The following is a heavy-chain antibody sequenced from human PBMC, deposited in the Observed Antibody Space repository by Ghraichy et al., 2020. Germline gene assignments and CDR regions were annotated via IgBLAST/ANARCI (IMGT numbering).Heavy chain of an antibody. J-gene: IGHJ1*01. D-gene: IGHD4-11*01. V-gene: IGHV1-2*02. CDR1: GYTFTDYY. Sequence: ASVKVSCKPSGYTFTDYYMHWVRQAPGQGLEWMGRINPNSGGTNHAQNFQGRVTMTRDTSTSTAYMELSGLTSDDTAVYYCARPDCSADAYYSLQHWGQGTLVTVSS. CDR3: ARPDCSADAYYSLQH. CDR2: INPNSGGT.